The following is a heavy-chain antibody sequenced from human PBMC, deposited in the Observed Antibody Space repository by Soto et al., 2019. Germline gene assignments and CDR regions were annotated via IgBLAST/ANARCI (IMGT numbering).Heavy chain of an antibody. Sequence: PGGSLRLSCAASGFTFSSYAMSWVRQAPGKGLEWVSAISGSGGSTYYADSVKGRFTISRDNSKNTLYLQMNSLRAEDTAVYYCATALLTGYFYGMDVWGQGTTVTVSS. J-gene: IGHJ6*02. CDR1: GFTFSSYA. CDR2: ISGSGGST. V-gene: IGHV3-23*01. CDR3: ATALLTGYFYGMDV. D-gene: IGHD3-9*01.